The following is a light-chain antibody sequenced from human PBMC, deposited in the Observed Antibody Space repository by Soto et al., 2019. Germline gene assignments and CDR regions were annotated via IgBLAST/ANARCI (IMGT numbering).Light chain of an antibody. CDR3: CSYAGGYTHV. Sequence: QSALTQPRPVSGSPGQSVTISCTGTSSDVGGYNFVSWFQQHPGKAPKLIIYDVMKRPSGVPHHFSGSKSGNTASLTISGLQAEDEADYYCCSYAGGYTHVFGTGTKVTVL. CDR1: SSDVGGYNF. V-gene: IGLV2-11*01. J-gene: IGLJ1*01. CDR2: DVM.